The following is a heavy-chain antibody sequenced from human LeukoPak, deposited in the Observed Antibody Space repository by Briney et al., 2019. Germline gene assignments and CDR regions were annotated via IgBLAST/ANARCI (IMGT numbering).Heavy chain of an antibody. CDR2: VTAKGDST. V-gene: IGHV3-64*01. J-gene: IGHJ3*02. CDR1: GFTFSSYA. Sequence: GGSLRLSCAASGFTFSSYAMHWFRQVPGQGLEYVSAVTAKGDSTYYANSVMGRFTISRDNSKNTLYLQMGSLRTEDMALYYCARVGAAGAFDIWGQGTMVTVSS. D-gene: IGHD6-13*01. CDR3: ARVGAAGAFDI.